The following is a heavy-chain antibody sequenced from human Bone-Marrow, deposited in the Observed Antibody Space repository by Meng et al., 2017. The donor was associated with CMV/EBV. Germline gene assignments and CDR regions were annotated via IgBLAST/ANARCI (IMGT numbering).Heavy chain of an antibody. CDR3: GRDPFYCPTTTCHTYNWFDP. V-gene: IGHV1-8*01. Sequence: ASVKVSCKASGYTFTSYDFNWVRQATGQGLEWMGWMNPNSGNTGYAQKFQGRVTMTRNTSISTAYMELSSLRSEDTAVYYCGRDPFYCPTTTCHTYNWFDPWGQGTLVTVSS. CDR1: GYTFTSYD. J-gene: IGHJ5*02. CDR2: MNPNSGNT. D-gene: IGHD2-2*01.